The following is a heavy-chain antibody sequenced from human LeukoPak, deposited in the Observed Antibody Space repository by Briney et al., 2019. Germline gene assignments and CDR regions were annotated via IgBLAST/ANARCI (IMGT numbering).Heavy chain of an antibody. CDR1: GFTFSSYS. J-gene: IGHJ4*02. D-gene: IGHD3-9*01. CDR2: ISSSSSTI. V-gene: IGHV3-48*02. Sequence: GGSLRLSCAASGFTFSSYSMNWVRQAPGKGMEWVSYISSSSSTIYYADSVKGRFTISRDNAKNSLYLQMNSLRDEDTAVYYCARDGGYDILTGYSSTLDYWGQGTLVTVSS. CDR3: ARDGGYDILTGYSSTLDY.